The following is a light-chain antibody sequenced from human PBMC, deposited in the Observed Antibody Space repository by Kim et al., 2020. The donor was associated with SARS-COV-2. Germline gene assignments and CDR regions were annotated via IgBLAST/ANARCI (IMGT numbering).Light chain of an antibody. CDR3: NSRDSSGNHYV. CDR2: GGN. J-gene: IGLJ1*01. CDR1: SLRRYY. V-gene: IGLV3-19*01. Sequence: LGKTGRITCQGGSLRRYYASWYQQKAGQAPVLVIYGGNNRPSGIPDRFSGSSSGNTASLTITGAQAEDEADYYCNSRDSSGNHYVFGTGTKVTVL.